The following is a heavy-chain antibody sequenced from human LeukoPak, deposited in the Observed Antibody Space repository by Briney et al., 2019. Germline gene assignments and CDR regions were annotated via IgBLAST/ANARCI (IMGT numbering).Heavy chain of an antibody. Sequence: GGSLRLSCAASGFTFSSYEMNWVRQAPGKGLEWVSYISSSGSTIYYADSVKGRFTISRDNAKNSLYLQMNSLRAEDTAVYYCARDLTILGYCSGGSCSDAFDIWGQGTMVTVSS. V-gene: IGHV3-48*03. D-gene: IGHD2-15*01. CDR1: GFTFSSYE. J-gene: IGHJ3*02. CDR3: ARDLTILGYCSGGSCSDAFDI. CDR2: ISSSGSTI.